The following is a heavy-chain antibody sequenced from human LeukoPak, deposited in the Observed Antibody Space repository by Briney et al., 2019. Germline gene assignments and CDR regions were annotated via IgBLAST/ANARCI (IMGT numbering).Heavy chain of an antibody. Sequence: GGSLRLSCAASGFTFSSYWMSWVRQAPGKGLEWVSSISSSSSYIYYADSVKGRFAISRDNAKNSLYLQMNSLRAEDTAVYYCARGGFGGTFYYYYYMDVWGKGTTVTISS. CDR3: ARGGFGGTFYYYYYMDV. D-gene: IGHD3-10*01. J-gene: IGHJ6*03. CDR1: GFTFSSYW. V-gene: IGHV3-21*01. CDR2: ISSSSSYI.